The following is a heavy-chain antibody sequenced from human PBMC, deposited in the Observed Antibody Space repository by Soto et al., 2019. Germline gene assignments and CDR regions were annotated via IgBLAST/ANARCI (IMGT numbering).Heavy chain of an antibody. V-gene: IGHV3-9*01. CDR1: GFTLYDYS. D-gene: IGHD3-3*01. CDR3: AKGQHYDFWSGYPDY. Sequence: PXGSLRLSFAASGFTLYDYSMHWVRQAPGKGLEWVSGISWNSGSIGYADSVKGRFTISRDNAKNSLYLQMNSLTAGDTALYYCAKGQHYDFWSGYPDYWGQGTLVTVSS. CDR2: ISWNSGSI. J-gene: IGHJ4*02.